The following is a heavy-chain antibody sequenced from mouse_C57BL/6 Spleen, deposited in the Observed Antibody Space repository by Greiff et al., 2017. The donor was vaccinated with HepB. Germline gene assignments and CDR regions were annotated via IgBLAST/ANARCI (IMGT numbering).Heavy chain of an antibody. CDR3: ARNRGKYSYDGAMDY. Sequence: VQLQQSGAELARPGASVKMSCKASGYTFTSYTMHWVKQRPGQGLEWIGYINPSSGYTKYNQKFKDKATLTADKSSSTAYMQLSSLTSEDPAVYYCARNRGKYSYDGAMDYWGQGTSVTVSS. CDR2: INPSSGYT. D-gene: IGHD2-12*01. CDR1: GYTFTSYT. V-gene: IGHV1-4*01. J-gene: IGHJ4*01.